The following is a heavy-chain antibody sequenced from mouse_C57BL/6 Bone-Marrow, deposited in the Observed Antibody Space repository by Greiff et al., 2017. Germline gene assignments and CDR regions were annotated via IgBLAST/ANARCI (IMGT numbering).Heavy chain of an antibody. CDR1: GYTFTSYW. D-gene: IGHD2-4*01. J-gene: IGHJ4*01. CDR3: ARRGLRPNYYAMDY. Sequence: QVQLKQSGAELVRPGSSVKLSCKASGYTFTSYWMHWVKQRPIQGLEWIGNIDPSDSETHYNQKFKDKATLTVDKSSSTAYMQLSSLTSEDSAVYYCARRGLRPNYYAMDYWGQGTSVTVSS. V-gene: IGHV1-52*01. CDR2: IDPSDSET.